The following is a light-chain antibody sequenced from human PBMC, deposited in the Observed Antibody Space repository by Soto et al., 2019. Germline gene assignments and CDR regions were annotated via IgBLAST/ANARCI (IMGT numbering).Light chain of an antibody. Sequence: QSALTQPRSVSGSPGQSVTISCTGTSSDVGGYNYVSWYQQHPGKASKLMIYDVSKRPSGVPDRFSGSKSGNTASLTISGLQAEDEADYYCCSYAGSYTYVFGTGTQLTVL. CDR2: DVS. CDR1: SSDVGGYNY. CDR3: CSYAGSYTYV. V-gene: IGLV2-11*01. J-gene: IGLJ1*01.